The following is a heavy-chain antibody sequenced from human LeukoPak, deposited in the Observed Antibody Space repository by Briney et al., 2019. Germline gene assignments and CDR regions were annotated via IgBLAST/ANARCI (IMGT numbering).Heavy chain of an antibody. D-gene: IGHD1-7*01. CDR2: IYAGDSDT. Sequence: GESLKISCKGSGYSFISYWIGWVRQVPGKGLEWMGIIYAGDSDTRYSPSFQGRVTISADKSISTAYLQWSSLKASDTAMYYCARRYNWNSGCFDYWGQGTLVTVSS. CDR1: GYSFISYW. J-gene: IGHJ4*02. V-gene: IGHV5-51*01. CDR3: ARRYNWNSGCFDY.